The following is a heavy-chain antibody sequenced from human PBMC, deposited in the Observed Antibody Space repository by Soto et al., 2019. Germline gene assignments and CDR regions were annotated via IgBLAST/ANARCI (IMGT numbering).Heavy chain of an antibody. CDR3: AREGSSWYSLTCFDP. CDR1: GFTFSSYS. V-gene: IGHV3-48*01. D-gene: IGHD6-13*01. Sequence: EVQLVESGGGLVQPGGSLRLSCAASGFTFSSYSMNWVRQAPGKGLEWLSYISSSSSTIYYADSVKGRFTISRDNAKNSLYLQRISLRVEDTAVYYCAREGSSWYSLTCFDPWGQGTLVTVSS. CDR2: ISSSSSTI. J-gene: IGHJ5*02.